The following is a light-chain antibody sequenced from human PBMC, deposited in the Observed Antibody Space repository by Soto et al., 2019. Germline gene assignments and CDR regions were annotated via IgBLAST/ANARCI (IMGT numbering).Light chain of an antibody. J-gene: IGLJ7*01. Sequence: QSVLTQPPSASGTPGQRVTISCSGSSSNIGTNTVTWYQQLPGTAPKLLIYNNHQRPSGVPDRFSGSKSGTSASLAISGLQSEDEADYYCAAWDDSLNGAVFGGGTQLTVL. CDR2: NNH. CDR1: SSNIGTNT. CDR3: AAWDDSLNGAV. V-gene: IGLV1-44*01.